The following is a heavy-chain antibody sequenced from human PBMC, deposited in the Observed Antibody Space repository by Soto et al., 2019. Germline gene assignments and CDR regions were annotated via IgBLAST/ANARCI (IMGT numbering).Heavy chain of an antibody. D-gene: IGHD4-17*01. CDR2: IYYSGST. V-gene: IGHV4-30-4*01. Sequence: QVQLQESGPGLVKPSQTLSLTCTVSGGSINSGDYYWSWIRQPPGKGLEWIGYIYYSGSTYYNPPLRSRVTISIDTSKNHFFLNLSSGTAADTAVYYCDRIGLTTALLWGQGTLVTVSS. CDR1: GGSINSGDYY. J-gene: IGHJ4*02. CDR3: DRIGLTTALL.